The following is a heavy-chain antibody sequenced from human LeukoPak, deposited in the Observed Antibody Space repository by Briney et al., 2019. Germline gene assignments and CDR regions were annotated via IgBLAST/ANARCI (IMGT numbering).Heavy chain of an antibody. CDR1: GGTFSSYA. V-gene: IGHV1-69*04. J-gene: IGHJ6*02. Sequence: EASVKVSCKASGGTFSSYAISWVRQAPGQGREWMGRIIPILGIANYAQKFQGRVTITADKSTSTAYMELSSLRSEDTAVYYCARLPMVRGSIPGFGMDVWGQGTTVTVSS. CDR2: IIPILGIA. CDR3: ARLPMVRGSIPGFGMDV. D-gene: IGHD3-10*01.